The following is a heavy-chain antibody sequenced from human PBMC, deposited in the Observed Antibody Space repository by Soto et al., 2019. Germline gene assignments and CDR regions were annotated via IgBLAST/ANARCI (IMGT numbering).Heavy chain of an antibody. Sequence: VASVKVSCKASGFTFTSSAMQWVRQARGQRLEWIGWIVVGSGNTNYAQKFQERVTITRDMSTSTAYMELSSLRSEDTAVYYCAAVPRAAGDLLHDYWGQGTLVTVSS. J-gene: IGHJ4*02. V-gene: IGHV1-58*02. D-gene: IGHD6-13*01. CDR1: GFTFTSSA. CDR2: IVVGSGNT. CDR3: AAVPRAAGDLLHDY.